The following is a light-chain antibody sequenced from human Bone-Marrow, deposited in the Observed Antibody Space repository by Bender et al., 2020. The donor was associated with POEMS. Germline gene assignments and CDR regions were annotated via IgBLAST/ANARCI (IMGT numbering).Light chain of an antibody. CDR1: SSDVGGYNY. V-gene: IGLV2-14*01. CDR2: YVS. CDR3: SSYTSSSFVV. J-gene: IGLJ2*01. Sequence: QSALTQPASVSGSPGQSITISCTGTSSDVGGYNYVSWYQQHPGKVPKLIIYYVSDRASGVSYRFSGSKSGNTASLTISGLQAEDEADYYCSSYTSSSFVVFGVGTKLTVL.